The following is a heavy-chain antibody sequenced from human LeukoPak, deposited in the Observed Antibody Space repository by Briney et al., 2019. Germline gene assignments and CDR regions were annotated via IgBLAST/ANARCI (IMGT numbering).Heavy chain of an antibody. CDR3: ARGVPEANRKYYDFWSGFYYYYYMDV. V-gene: IGHV1-8*01. Sequence: ASVTVTFKASGYTFTSYDINWVRQATGQGLEWMGWMNPNSSNTGYAQKFQGRVTMTRNTSISTAYMELSSLRSEDTAVYYCARGVPEANRKYYDFWSGFYYYYYMDVWGKGTMVTVSS. CDR2: MNPNSSNT. J-gene: IGHJ6*03. D-gene: IGHD3-3*01. CDR1: GYTFTSYD.